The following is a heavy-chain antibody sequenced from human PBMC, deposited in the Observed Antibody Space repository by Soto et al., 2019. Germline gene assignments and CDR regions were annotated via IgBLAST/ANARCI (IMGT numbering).Heavy chain of an antibody. CDR3: ARDPGYSNGYT. CDR2: INAGNGNT. CDR1: GYTFTSYA. Sequence: QVQLVQSGAEVKKPGASVKVSCKASGYTFTSYAMHWVRQAPGQRLEWMGWINAGNGNTKYSQKFQGRVTITSDTSASTAYMELSSLRSEDTAVYYCARDPGYSNGYTWGQGTLVTVPP. D-gene: IGHD5-18*01. V-gene: IGHV1-3*01. J-gene: IGHJ5*02.